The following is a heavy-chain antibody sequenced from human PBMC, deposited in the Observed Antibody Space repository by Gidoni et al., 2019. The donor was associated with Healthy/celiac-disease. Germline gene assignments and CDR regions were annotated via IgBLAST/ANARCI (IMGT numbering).Heavy chain of an antibody. CDR2: IYTGGST. V-gene: IGHV4-4*07. J-gene: IGHJ5*02. D-gene: IGHD3-9*01. CDR3: ARDSEDFDWGGKFDP. CDR1: GGSISSYY. Sequence: QVQLQESGPGLVKPSETLSPTCTVSGGSISSYYWSWIRQPAGKGLEWIGRIYTGGSTHYNPSLKSRVTMSVDTSKNQFSLKLSSVTAADTAVYYCARDSEDFDWGGKFDPWGQGTLVTVSS.